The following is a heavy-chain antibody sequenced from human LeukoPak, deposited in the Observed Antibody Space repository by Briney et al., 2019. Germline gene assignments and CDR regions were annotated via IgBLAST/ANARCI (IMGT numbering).Heavy chain of an antibody. D-gene: IGHD6-19*01. V-gene: IGHV3-9*01. CDR1: GFIFNNYA. Sequence: GRSLRLSCAGSGFIFNNYAMHWVRQPPGKGLEWVSGISWNSGSIDYADSVKGRFTITRDNAKNSLYLQMNSLRVEDTAFYYCAKDNRRHYTSGPNPDSLHWGQGALVTVSS. J-gene: IGHJ4*02. CDR3: AKDNRRHYTSGPNPDSLH. CDR2: ISWNSGSI.